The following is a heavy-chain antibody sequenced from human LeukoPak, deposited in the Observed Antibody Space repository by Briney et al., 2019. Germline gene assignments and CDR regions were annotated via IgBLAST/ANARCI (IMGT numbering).Heavy chain of an antibody. D-gene: IGHD1-7*01. CDR2: FDPEDGET. CDR3: ATSWNYARYDAFDI. CDR1: GYTLTELS. V-gene: IGHV1-24*01. J-gene: IGHJ3*02. Sequence: GASVKVSCKVSGYTLTELSMHWVRQAPGKGLEWMGGFDPEDGETIYAQKFQGRVTMTEDTSTDTAYMELSSLRSEDTAVYYCATSWNYARYDAFDIWGQGTMVTVSS.